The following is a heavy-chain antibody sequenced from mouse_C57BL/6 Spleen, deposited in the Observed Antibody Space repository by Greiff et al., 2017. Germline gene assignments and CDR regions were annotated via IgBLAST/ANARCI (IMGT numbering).Heavy chain of an antibody. J-gene: IGHJ2*01. CDR3: ARGWDQGYYFDY. CDR1: GYTFTDYY. Sequence: VQLQQSGPVLVKPGASVKMSCKASGYTFTDYYMNWVKQSHGKSLEWIGVINPYNGGTSYNQKFKGKATLTVDKSSSTAYMELNSLTSEDSAVYYCARGWDQGYYFDYWGQGTTLTVSS. D-gene: IGHD4-1*01. CDR2: INPYNGGT. V-gene: IGHV1-19*01.